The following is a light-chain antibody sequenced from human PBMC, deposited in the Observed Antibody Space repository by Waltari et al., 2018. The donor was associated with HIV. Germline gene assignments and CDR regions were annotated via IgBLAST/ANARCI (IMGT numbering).Light chain of an antibody. CDR2: NND. J-gene: IGLJ1*01. CDR3: AAWDDSLNGYV. Sequence: QSVLTQPPSASGTPGQRVTISCSGGSSNIGSNTVNWFQQLPGTAPKLLIYNNDPRPSGVPDRVSGSKSGTSASLAISGLQSEDEADYYCAAWDDSLNGYVFGTGTKVTVL. CDR1: SSNIGSNT. V-gene: IGLV1-44*01.